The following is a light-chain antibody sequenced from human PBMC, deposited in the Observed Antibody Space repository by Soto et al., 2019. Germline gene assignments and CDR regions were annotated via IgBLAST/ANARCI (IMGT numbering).Light chain of an antibody. CDR1: QSVLYSSNNKNY. J-gene: IGKJ2*01. CDR2: CAS. V-gene: IGKV4-1*01. Sequence: DIVMTQSPDSLAVSLGERATINCKSSQSVLYSSNNKNYLVWYQQKPGQPPKLLISCASTRESGVPDRFSGSGSGTDFTLTISSLQAEDVAVYYCQQHYATPHTFGQGTKLEIK. CDR3: QQHYATPHT.